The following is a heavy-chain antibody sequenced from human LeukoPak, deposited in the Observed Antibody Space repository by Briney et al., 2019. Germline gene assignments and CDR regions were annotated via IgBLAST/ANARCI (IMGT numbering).Heavy chain of an antibody. Sequence: GGSLRLSCAASGFTFSSYWMSWVRQAPGKGLEWVAVISYDGSNKYYADSVKGRFTISRDNSKNTLYLQMNSLRAEDTAVYYCARGATVSYYGMDVWGQGTTVTVSS. J-gene: IGHJ6*02. CDR2: ISYDGSNK. CDR3: ARGATVSYYGMDV. D-gene: IGHD4-11*01. V-gene: IGHV3-30*03. CDR1: GFTFSSYW.